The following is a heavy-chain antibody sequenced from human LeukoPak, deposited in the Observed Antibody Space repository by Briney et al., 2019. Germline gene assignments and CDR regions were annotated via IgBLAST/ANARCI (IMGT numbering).Heavy chain of an antibody. Sequence: GGSLRLSCAASGFTFGRHAFHWVRQAPGKGLEWVAGISDDGRDKFYAESVKGRFTVSRDNSKNSVYVQMTSLRREDTAVYYCARLGNSLLYHHQYLDVRGKGTTATVSS. CDR2: ISDDGRDK. CDR1: GFTFGRHA. D-gene: IGHD2-2*02. J-gene: IGHJ6*04. CDR3: ARLGNSLLYHHQYLDV. V-gene: IGHV3-30*01.